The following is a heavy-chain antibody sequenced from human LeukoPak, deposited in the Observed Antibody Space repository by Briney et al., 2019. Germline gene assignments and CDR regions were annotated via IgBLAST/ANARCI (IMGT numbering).Heavy chain of an antibody. J-gene: IGHJ6*02. V-gene: IGHV1-58*01. CDR1: GFTFTSSA. D-gene: IGHD2-15*01. CDR3: AADRMTTPHHGMDV. Sequence: GASVKVSCKASGFTFTSSAVQWVRQARGQRLEWIGWIVVGSGNTNYAQKFQERVTITRDMSTSTAYMELSSPRSEDTAVYYCAADRMTTPHHGMDVWGQGTTVTVSS. CDR2: IVVGSGNT.